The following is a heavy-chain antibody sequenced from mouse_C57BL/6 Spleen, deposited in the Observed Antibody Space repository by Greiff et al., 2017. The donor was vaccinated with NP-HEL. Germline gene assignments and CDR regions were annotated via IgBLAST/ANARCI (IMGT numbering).Heavy chain of an antibody. Sequence: LVESGAELVKPGASVKISCKASGYAFSSYWMNWVKQRPGKGLEWIGQIYPGDGDTNYNGKFKGKATLTADKSSSTAYMQLSSLTSEDSAVYFCARSRVARYFDVWGTGTTVTVSS. D-gene: IGHD1-1*02. J-gene: IGHJ1*03. V-gene: IGHV1-80*01. CDR1: GYAFSSYW. CDR2: IYPGDGDT. CDR3: ARSRVARYFDV.